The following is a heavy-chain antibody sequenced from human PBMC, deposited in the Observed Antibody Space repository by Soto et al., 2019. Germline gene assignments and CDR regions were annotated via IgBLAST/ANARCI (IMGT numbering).Heavy chain of an antibody. V-gene: IGHV1-46*01. D-gene: IGHD6-19*01. J-gene: IGHJ4*02. Sequence: ASVKVSCKASGYTFTSYYMHWVRQAPGQGLEWMGIINPSGGSTSYAQKFQGRVTMTRDTSTSTVYMELSSLRSEDTAVYYCARDRLPRFHGGIAVAGTVYFDYWGQGTLVTVSS. CDR3: ARDRLPRFHGGIAVAGTVYFDY. CDR1: GYTFTSYY. CDR2: INPSGGST.